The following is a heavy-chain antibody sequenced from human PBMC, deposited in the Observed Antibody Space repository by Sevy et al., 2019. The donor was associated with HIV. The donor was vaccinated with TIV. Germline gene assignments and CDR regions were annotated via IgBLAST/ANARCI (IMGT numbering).Heavy chain of an antibody. CDR1: GYRFNSYW. Sequence: GESLKISCKGSGYRFNSYWIGWVRQMPRKGLEWMRIIYPGDSETRYSPSFQGQVTISADKSISSAYLQWSSLKASDTAMYYCARLEITTISVDAFDIWGQGTMVTVSS. CDR2: IYPGDSET. D-gene: IGHD3-22*01. J-gene: IGHJ3*02. CDR3: ARLEITTISVDAFDI. V-gene: IGHV5-51*01.